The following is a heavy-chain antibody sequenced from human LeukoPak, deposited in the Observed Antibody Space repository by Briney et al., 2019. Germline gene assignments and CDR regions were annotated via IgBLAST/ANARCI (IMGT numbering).Heavy chain of an antibody. CDR2: IYTSGST. D-gene: IGHD6-13*01. J-gene: IGHJ4*02. Sequence: SQTLSLTCTVSGGSISSGSYYWSWIRQPAGKGLEWIGRIYTSGSTNYNPSLKSRVTISVDTSKNQFSLKLSSVTAADTAVYYCARARVSSSTTRGFDYWGQGTLVTVSS. V-gene: IGHV4-61*02. CDR1: GGSISSGSYY. CDR3: ARARVSSSTTRGFDY.